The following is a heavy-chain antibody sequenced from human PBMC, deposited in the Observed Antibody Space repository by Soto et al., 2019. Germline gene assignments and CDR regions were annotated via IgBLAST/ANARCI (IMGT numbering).Heavy chain of an antibody. V-gene: IGHV2-5*01. CDR1: GFSLSASGVG. Sequence: SGTTLGNPTQTLTLTCTFSGFSLSASGVGVVLIRQPPGKALEWLALIYWNDDKRYSPSLKSSLNITKDTSKNQVVLTMTNMDPSDRATYYCAHMGYYGDTKLDWGDGTLDTVSS. D-gene: IGHD4-17*01. CDR3: AHMGYYGDTKLD. J-gene: IGHJ4*01. CDR2: IYWNDDK.